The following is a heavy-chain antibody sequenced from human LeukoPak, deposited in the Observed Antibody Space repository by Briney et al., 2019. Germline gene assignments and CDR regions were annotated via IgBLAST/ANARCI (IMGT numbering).Heavy chain of an antibody. V-gene: IGHV4-39*01. CDR3: ASQNYYDSSGPYSTAEYFQH. J-gene: IGHJ1*01. D-gene: IGHD3-22*01. CDR2: IYYSGST. CDR1: GGSISSSSYY. Sequence: SETLSLTCTVSGGSISSSSYYWGWIRQPPGKGLEGIGSIYYSGSTYYNPSLKSRVTIYVDTSKNQFSLSVASVTAADTAVYYRASQNYYDSSGPYSTAEYFQHWGQGTLVTVSS.